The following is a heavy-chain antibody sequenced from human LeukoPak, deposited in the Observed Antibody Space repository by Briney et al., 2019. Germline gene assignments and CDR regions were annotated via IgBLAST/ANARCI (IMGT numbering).Heavy chain of an antibody. CDR3: ASQGYSSGWYNPYAFDI. J-gene: IGHJ3*02. CDR2: IYTSGST. D-gene: IGHD6-19*01. V-gene: IGHV4-4*09. CDR1: GGSISSYY. Sequence: SETLSLTCTVSGGSISSYYWSWIRQPPGKGLEWIGYIYTSGSTNYNPSLKSRVTISVDTSKNQFSLKLNSVTAADTAVYYCASQGYSSGWYNPYAFDIWGQGTMVTVSS.